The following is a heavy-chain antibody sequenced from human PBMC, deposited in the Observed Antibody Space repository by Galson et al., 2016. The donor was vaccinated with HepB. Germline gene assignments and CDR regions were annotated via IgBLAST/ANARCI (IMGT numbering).Heavy chain of an antibody. CDR3: VKSGTLIIEGDYYYYMDV. J-gene: IGHJ6*03. CDR1: GFTFSSYA. Sequence: SLRLSCAASGFTFSSYAMHWVRQAPGKGLEYVSGITSNGDSTYYADSVKGRFTISRDNSKNTLYLQMSSLSPEDTAVYYCVKSGTLIIEGDYYYYMDVWGKGTPVTVSS. V-gene: IGHV3-64D*06. D-gene: IGHD1-1*01. CDR2: ITSNGDST.